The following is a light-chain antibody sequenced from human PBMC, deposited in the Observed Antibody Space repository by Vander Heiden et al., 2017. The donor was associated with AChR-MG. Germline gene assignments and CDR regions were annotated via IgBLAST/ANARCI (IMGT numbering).Light chain of an antibody. J-gene: IGKJ5*01. CDR3: MQALQTPLIT. Sequence: DIVMTHSPLSLSVTPGGPAYISCRSSQRLLHSNGYNYLDWYLQKPGQSPQLLIYLGSTRASGVPDRFSGSGSGTYFTLQISRVEAEDVGVYYCMQALQTPLITFGQGTRLEIK. CDR2: LGS. CDR1: QRLLHSNGYNY. V-gene: IGKV2-28*01.